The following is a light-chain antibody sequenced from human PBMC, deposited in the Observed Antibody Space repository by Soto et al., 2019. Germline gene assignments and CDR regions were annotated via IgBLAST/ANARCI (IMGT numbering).Light chain of an antibody. CDR1: QSISSW. Sequence: DIQMTQSPSTLSASVGDRVTITCRASQSISSWLAWYQQKPGKAPKLLIYDASSLESGVPSRFSGSGSGTEFTLPISSLQPDDFATYYCQQYTTFGQGTKVEIK. J-gene: IGKJ1*01. CDR2: DAS. V-gene: IGKV1-5*01. CDR3: QQYTT.